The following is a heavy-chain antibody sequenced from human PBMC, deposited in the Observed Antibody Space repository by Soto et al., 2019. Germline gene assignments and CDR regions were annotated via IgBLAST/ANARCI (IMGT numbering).Heavy chain of an antibody. D-gene: IGHD5-18*01. J-gene: IGHJ6*02. CDR2: INAGNGNT. V-gene: IGHV1-3*05. CDR3: ARDLDTALARVPLNYFYGMDF. Sequence: QVQLVQSGAEEKKPGASVKVSCKASGYTFTSYAMHWVRQAPGQRLEWMGRINAGNGNTKYLQKLQGRVTITRVTSTRTSYIELSSLISEDTAVYYCARDLDTALARVPLNYFYGMDFWGQGTTVTGSS. CDR1: GYTFTSYA.